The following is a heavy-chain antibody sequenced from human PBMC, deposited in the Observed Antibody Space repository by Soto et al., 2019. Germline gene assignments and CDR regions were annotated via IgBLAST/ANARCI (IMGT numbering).Heavy chain of an antibody. D-gene: IGHD5-12*01. CDR1: GGTFSSYS. Sequence: SVKVSCKASGGTFSSYSISWVRQAPGQGLEWMGGIIPIFGTANYAQKFQGRVTITADKSTSTAYMELSSLRSEDTAVYYCARAIVGGYPGVLAYWGQGTLVTVSS. CDR2: IIPIFGTA. CDR3: ARAIVGGYPGVLAY. V-gene: IGHV1-69*06. J-gene: IGHJ4*02.